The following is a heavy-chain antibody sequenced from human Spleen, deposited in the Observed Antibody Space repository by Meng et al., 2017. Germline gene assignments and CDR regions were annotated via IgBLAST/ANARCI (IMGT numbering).Heavy chain of an antibody. D-gene: IGHD1-1*01. CDR3: AREGLIKLEDAFDI. J-gene: IGHJ3*02. CDR1: GGSISSGSYY. CDR2: IYTSGNT. V-gene: IGHV4-61*02. Sequence: SETLSLTCTVSGGSISSGSYYWSWIRQPAGKGLEWIGRIYTSGNTNYNPSLKSRVTISVDTSKNQFSLKLSSVTAADTAVYYCAREGLIKLEDAFDIWGQGTMVTVSS.